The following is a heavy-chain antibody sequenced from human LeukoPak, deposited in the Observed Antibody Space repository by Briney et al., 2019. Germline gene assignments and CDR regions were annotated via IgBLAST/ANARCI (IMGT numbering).Heavy chain of an antibody. D-gene: IGHD3-22*01. V-gene: IGHV3-7*02. Sequence: GGSLRLSCAASGFTFSNYWMSWVRHTPGKGLEWVANMKQDGSEKYYLDSVKGRFTISRDNAKNSLYLQMNSLRVEDTAVSYCARVAWQSDRSRCRPFDYWGQGTVVTVSS. CDR1: GFTFSNYW. CDR3: ARVAWQSDRSRCRPFDY. J-gene: IGHJ4*02. CDR2: MKQDGSEK.